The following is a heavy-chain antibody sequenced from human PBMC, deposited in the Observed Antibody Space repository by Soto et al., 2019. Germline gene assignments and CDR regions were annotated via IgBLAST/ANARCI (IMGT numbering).Heavy chain of an antibody. CDR2: ISYDGSNK. D-gene: IGHD3-22*01. CDR1: GFTFSSYA. Sequence: QVQLVESGGGVVQPGRSMRLSCAASGFTFSSYAMHWGRQAPGKGLEWLALISYDGSNKHYADSVKGRFTISRDNSKNTLYLQMNSLRAEDTAVYYCARDPNYYGSSGYPYFDYWGQGTLVTVSS. CDR3: ARDPNYYGSSGYPYFDY. J-gene: IGHJ4*02. V-gene: IGHV3-30-3*01.